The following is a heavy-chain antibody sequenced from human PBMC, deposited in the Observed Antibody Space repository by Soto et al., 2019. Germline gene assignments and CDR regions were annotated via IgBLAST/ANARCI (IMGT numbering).Heavy chain of an antibody. CDR3: TRERLLEWLPRAPMDV. CDR1: GFTFGDYA. CDR2: IRSKAYGGTT. D-gene: IGHD3-3*01. Sequence: GGSLRLSCTASGFTFGDYAMSWVRQAPGKGLEWVGFIRSKAYGGTTEYAASVKGRFTISRDDSKSIAYLQMNSLKTEDTAVYYCTRERLLEWLPRAPMDVWGQGTTVTVSS. J-gene: IGHJ6*02. V-gene: IGHV3-49*04.